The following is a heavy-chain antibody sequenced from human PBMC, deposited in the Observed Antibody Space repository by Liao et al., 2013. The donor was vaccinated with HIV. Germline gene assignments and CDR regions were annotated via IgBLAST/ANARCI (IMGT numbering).Heavy chain of an antibody. D-gene: IGHD1-26*01. J-gene: IGHJ4*02. V-gene: IGHV4-4*07. CDR2: IHTSGST. CDR3: ASEFIVGATTLLVY. Sequence: QVQLQESGPGLVKPSETLSLTCTVSSASISSYYWNWIRQPAGKGLEWIGRIHTSGSTNYNPSLDSRLTISVDTSKNQFSLKLGSVTAADTAVYYCASEFIVGATTLLVYWGQGSPSHR. CDR1: SASISSYY.